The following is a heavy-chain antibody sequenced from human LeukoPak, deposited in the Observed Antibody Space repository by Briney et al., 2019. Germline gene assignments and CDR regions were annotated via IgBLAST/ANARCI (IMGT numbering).Heavy chain of an antibody. Sequence: GGSLRLSCAASGFTFSTYAMTWVRQAPGKGLEWVSAMSGSTGSTYYADSVKGRFTISRDNSKNALYLQMNSLRAEDTAVYYCAKVQTTMTICYFDYWGQGTLVTVSS. D-gene: IGHD4-17*01. J-gene: IGHJ4*02. V-gene: IGHV3-23*01. CDR3: AKVQTTMTICYFDY. CDR2: MSGSTGST. CDR1: GFTFSTYA.